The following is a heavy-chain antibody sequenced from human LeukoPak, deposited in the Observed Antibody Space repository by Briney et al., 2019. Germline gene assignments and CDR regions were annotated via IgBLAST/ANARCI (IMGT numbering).Heavy chain of an antibody. CDR3: AKRRGFGELLGGEFDY. CDR1: GFTFSSYA. D-gene: IGHD3-10*01. V-gene: IGHV3-23*01. CDR2: ISGSGGST. Sequence: GGSLRLSCAASGFTFSSYAMSWVRQAPGKGLEWVSAISGSGGSTYYADSVKGRFTISRDNSKNTLYLQMNSLRAEDTAVYYCAKRRGFGELLGGEFDYWGQGTPVTVSS. J-gene: IGHJ4*02.